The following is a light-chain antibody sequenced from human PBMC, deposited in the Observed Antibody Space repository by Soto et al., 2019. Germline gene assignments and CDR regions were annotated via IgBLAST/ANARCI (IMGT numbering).Light chain of an antibody. Sequence: EIVMTQSPGTLSLSPGERATLSCRASQSVSSNNLAWYQQRPGQAPRVVISGASTRATDIPERFSGSGSGTDFTLTISRLQPEDFAVYYCQQYGRAPFTFGPGTKVDIK. CDR2: GAS. V-gene: IGKV3-20*01. CDR1: QSVSSNN. J-gene: IGKJ3*01. CDR3: QQYGRAPFT.